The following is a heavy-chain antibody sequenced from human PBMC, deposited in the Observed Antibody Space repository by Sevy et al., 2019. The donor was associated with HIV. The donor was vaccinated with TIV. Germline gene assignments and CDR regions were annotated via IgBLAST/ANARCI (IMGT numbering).Heavy chain of an antibody. Sequence: GGSLRLSCQASGSGLSHYYMHWVRQAPGKGLEWVSHINTDGLITTYADSVKGRFTISRDNAKNTVYLHMNGLRAEDAAVYFCSRGSTRTSRWWGQGTLVTVSS. D-gene: IGHD1-1*01. CDR3: SRGSTRTSRW. V-gene: IGHV3-74*01. CDR2: INTDGLIT. J-gene: IGHJ4*02. CDR1: GSGLSHYY.